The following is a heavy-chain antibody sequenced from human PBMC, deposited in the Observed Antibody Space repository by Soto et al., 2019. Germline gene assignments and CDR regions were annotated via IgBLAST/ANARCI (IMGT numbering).Heavy chain of an antibody. Sequence: GGSLRLSCAASGFDVSNTDMSWVRQAPGKGLEWVSVIYSGGYTNYADSVKGRFIVSRDSPKNALYLQMDSLRAEDTAVYYCAREAIIVIAAPEYYFDYWGQGTLVTVSS. D-gene: IGHD3-22*01. V-gene: IGHV3-66*01. CDR2: IYSGGYT. CDR3: AREAIIVIAAPEYYFDY. CDR1: GFDVSNTD. J-gene: IGHJ4*02.